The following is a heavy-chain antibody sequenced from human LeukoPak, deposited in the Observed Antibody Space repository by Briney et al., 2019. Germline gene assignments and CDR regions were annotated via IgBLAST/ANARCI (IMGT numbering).Heavy chain of an antibody. D-gene: IGHD6-19*01. CDR1: GFTFSTYA. Sequence: PGGSLRLSCAASGFTFSTYAMSWVRHTPGKGLEWVSGISSGGNTQYTDSVKGRFTVSRDNSKNTLRLQMDSLRAEDTAIYYCTKDRRQWVVPYFDSWGQGTVVTVSS. CDR2: ISSGGNT. V-gene: IGHV3-23*01. CDR3: TKDRRQWVVPYFDS. J-gene: IGHJ4*02.